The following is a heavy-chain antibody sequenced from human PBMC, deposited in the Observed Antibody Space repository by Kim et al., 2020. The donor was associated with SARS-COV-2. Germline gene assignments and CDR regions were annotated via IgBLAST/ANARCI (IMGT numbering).Heavy chain of an antibody. CDR1: GFTFSSYG. CDR3: AREKQGYSYGYYYYYGMDV. D-gene: IGHD5-18*01. J-gene: IGHJ6*02. V-gene: IGHV3-33*01. Sequence: GGSLRLSCAASGFTFSSYGMHWVRQAPGKGLEWVAVIWYDGSNKYYADSVKGRFTISRDNSKNTLYLQMNSLRAEDTAVYYCAREKQGYSYGYYYYYGMDVWGQGTTVTVSS. CDR2: IWYDGSNK.